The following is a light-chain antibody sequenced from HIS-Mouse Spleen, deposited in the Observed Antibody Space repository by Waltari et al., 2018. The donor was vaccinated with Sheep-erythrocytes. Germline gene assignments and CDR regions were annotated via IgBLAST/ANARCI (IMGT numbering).Light chain of an antibody. V-gene: IGLV2-11*01. CDR1: SSDVGGYNY. Sequence: QSALTQPRSVSASPGQAVTISCTGTSSDVGGYNYVSWYQQHPGKAPKLTIYYVSKRTSAELESFSASTSRNTASSTISGIEAENESDYYCCSYAGSYNHVFATGTKVTDL. CDR2: YVS. J-gene: IGLJ1*01. CDR3: CSYAGSYNHV.